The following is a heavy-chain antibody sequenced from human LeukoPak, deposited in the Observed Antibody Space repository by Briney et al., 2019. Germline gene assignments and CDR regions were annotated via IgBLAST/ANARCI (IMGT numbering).Heavy chain of an antibody. CDR3: ARDPRYCSGGSCYYFDY. Sequence: EASVKVSCKASGYTFTGYYMHWVRQAPGQGREWMGWINPNSGGTNYAQKFQGRVTMTRDTSISTAYMELSRLRSDDTAVYYCARDPRYCSGGSCYYFDYWGQGTLVTVSS. V-gene: IGHV1-2*02. J-gene: IGHJ4*02. D-gene: IGHD2-15*01. CDR1: GYTFTGYY. CDR2: INPNSGGT.